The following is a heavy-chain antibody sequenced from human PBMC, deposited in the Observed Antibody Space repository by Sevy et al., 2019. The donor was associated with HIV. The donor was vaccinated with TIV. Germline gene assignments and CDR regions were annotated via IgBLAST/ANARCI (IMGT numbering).Heavy chain of an antibody. J-gene: IGHJ5*02. CDR2: IKQDGSEK. CDR1: GFTFSSYW. D-gene: IGHD2-2*03. V-gene: IGHV3-7*03. CDR3: ARGGYCSSNSCYGWFDP. Sequence: GESLKISCAASGFTFSSYWMSWVRQAPGKGLEWVANIKQDGSEKYYVDSVKGRFTISRDNAKNSLYLQMNSLRAEDTAVYYCARGGYCSSNSCYGWFDPWGQGTLVTVSS.